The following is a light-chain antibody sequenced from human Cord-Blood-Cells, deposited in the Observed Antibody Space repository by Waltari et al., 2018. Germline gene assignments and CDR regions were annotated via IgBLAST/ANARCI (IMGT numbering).Light chain of an antibody. CDR2: RDS. V-gene: IGLV3-9*01. CDR1: NIGSKN. Sequence: SYELTQPLSVSVALGQTARITCGGNNIGSKNVHWYQQKPGQAPVLGIYRDSNGPSGIPERFSGSNSGNTATLTISRAQAGDEADYYCQVWDSSNVVFGGGTKLTVL. J-gene: IGLJ2*01. CDR3: QVWDSSNVV.